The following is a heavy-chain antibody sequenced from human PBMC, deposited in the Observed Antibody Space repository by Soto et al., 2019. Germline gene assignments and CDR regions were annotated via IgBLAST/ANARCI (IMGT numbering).Heavy chain of an antibody. V-gene: IGHV4-34*01. CDR3: ASGLILCFGELSRRGGYYYYMDV. J-gene: IGHJ6*03. CDR1: GGSFSGYQ. D-gene: IGHD3-10*01. CDR2: INDSGNI. Sequence: QVQLQQWGAGLLKPSETLSLTCAVYGGSFSGYQWSWIRQTPGKGPEWIGEINDSGNINYNPSLKSRVTRVPNTAKKPISLMLMSVTAADSAVYSCASGLILCFGELSRRGGYYYYMDVWSKGTTVPVSS.